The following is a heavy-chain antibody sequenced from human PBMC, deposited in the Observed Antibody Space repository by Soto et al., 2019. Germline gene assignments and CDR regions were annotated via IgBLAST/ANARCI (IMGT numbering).Heavy chain of an antibody. D-gene: IGHD4-17*01. V-gene: IGHV1-69*13. J-gene: IGHJ3*02. CDR2: ILPAFGTA. CDR1: GATSKPDF. CDR3: ARGHEYGGNSDAFDI. Sequence: QVRLVQSGAEVKKPGSSVKVSGKNFGATSKPDFINGRRQPLGQGLEWMGNILPAFGTADYAPKFQGRVTITADQATTTAYMELSSLTSQDTAFYFCARGHEYGGNSDAFDIWGQGTLVTVSS.